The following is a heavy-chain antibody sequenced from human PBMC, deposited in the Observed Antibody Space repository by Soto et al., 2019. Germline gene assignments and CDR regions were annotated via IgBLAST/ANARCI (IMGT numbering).Heavy chain of an antibody. CDR3: ARDRGGHFDY. CDR2: VYYSGST. V-gene: IGHV4-31*03. D-gene: IGHD3-16*01. CDR1: GGSISTGGNY. Sequence: SETLSLTCTVSGGSISTGGNYWTWIRQLPGKGLEWIGYVYYSGSTYYNPSLESRVTISVDTSNNQFSLKLSSVAAADTAVYYCARDRGGHFDYCGQGTLVTSPQ. J-gene: IGHJ4*02.